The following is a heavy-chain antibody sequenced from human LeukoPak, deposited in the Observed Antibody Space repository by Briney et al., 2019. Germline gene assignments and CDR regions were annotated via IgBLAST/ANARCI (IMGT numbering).Heavy chain of an antibody. CDR3: ARDRVGP. CDR2: IYHSGST. V-gene: IGHV4-30-2*01. Sequence: SETLSLTCAVSGGSISSGGYSWSWIRQPPGKGLEWIGYIYHSGSTYYNPSLKSRVTISVDRSKNQFSLKLSSVTAADTAVYYCARDRVGPWGQGTLVTVSS. CDR1: GGSISSGGYS. J-gene: IGHJ5*02.